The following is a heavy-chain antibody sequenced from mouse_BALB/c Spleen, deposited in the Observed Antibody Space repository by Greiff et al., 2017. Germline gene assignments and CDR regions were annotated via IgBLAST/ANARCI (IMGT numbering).Heavy chain of an antibody. V-gene: IGHV1-4*02. D-gene: IGHD2-12*01. J-gene: IGHJ4*01. CDR1: GYTFTSYT. CDR2: INPSSGYT. Sequence: VQLQQSAAELARPGASVKMSCKASGYTFTSYTMHWVKQRPGQGLEWIGYINPSSGYTEYNQKFKDKTTLTADKSSRTAYMQLSSLTSEDSAVYNCARSGGRRGYAMDYWGQGTSVTVSS. CDR3: ARSGGRRGYAMDY.